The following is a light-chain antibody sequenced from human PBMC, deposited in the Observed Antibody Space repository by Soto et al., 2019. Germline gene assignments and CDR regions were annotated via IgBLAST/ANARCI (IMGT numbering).Light chain of an antibody. V-gene: IGKV1-5*01. Sequence: DIQMTQSPSTLAASVGDRVTIACRASQNIDHWLAWYQLKPGKAPKFLIYDASNLESGVPSRFSGSGSGTEFTLTISSLQPDDFATYYCQRYNSNSRTFGQGTRVELK. CDR1: QNIDHW. CDR2: DAS. J-gene: IGKJ1*01. CDR3: QRYNSNSRT.